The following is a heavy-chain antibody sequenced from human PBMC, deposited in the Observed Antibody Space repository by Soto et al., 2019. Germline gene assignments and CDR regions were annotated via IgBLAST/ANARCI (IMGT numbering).Heavy chain of an antibody. CDR3: ASGAKYDFWSGQEHLFDY. V-gene: IGHV3-30*03. CDR2: ITNNGSNK. J-gene: IGHJ4*02. CDR1: GFTFSSYG. D-gene: IGHD3-3*01. Sequence: PGGSLRLSCAASGFTFSSYGMHWVRQAPGKGLEYVAVITNNGSNKYYANSVKGRFTISRDNSKNTLYLQMGSLRAEDMAVFYCASGAKYDFWSGQEHLFDYWGQGTLVTVSS.